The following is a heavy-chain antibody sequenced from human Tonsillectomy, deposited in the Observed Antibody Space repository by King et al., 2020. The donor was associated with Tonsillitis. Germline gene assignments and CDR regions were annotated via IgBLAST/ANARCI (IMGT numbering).Heavy chain of an antibody. CDR2: INSDGSST. V-gene: IGHV3-74*01. J-gene: IGHJ6*03. D-gene: IGHD2-15*01. Sequence: VQLVESGGGLVQPGGALRLSCAASGFTFSSYWMHWVRQAPGKGLVWVSRINSDGSSTRYADSVKSRFTISRDNAKNTLYLQMNSLGAEDTAVYYCARSRGYGYYMDVWGKGTTVTVSS. CDR3: ARSRGYGYYMDV. CDR1: GFTFSSYW.